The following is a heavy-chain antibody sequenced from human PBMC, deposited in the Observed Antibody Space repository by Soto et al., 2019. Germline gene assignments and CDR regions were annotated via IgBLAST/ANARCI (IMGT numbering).Heavy chain of an antibody. D-gene: IGHD3-16*02. CDR2: IYYSGST. Sequence: SETLSLTCTVSGGSISSYYWSWIRQPPGKGLEWIGDIYYSGSTNYNPSLKSRVTISVDTSKNQFSLKLSSLTAADTAMYYCAREGVAPLSSAGALDYWGQGTLVTVSS. V-gene: IGHV4-59*01. J-gene: IGHJ4*02. CDR3: AREGVAPLSSAGALDY. CDR1: GGSISSYY.